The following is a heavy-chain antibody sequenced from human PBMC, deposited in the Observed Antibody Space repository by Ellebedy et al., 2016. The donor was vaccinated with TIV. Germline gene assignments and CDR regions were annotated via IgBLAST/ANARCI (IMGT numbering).Heavy chain of an antibody. J-gene: IGHJ4*02. V-gene: IGHV5-51*01. CDR3: ARLEAGATGWYYFHY. CDR2: IFPDDSDI. D-gene: IGHD6-19*01. CDR1: GYIYTNFW. Sequence: GESLKISCRASGYIYTNFWIGWVRQMPGKGLEWMGLIFPDDSDIRPSPSFPGQVTLSVDKSISTAYLHWNSLQASDTAMYYCARLEAGATGWYYFHYWGQGTLVTVSS.